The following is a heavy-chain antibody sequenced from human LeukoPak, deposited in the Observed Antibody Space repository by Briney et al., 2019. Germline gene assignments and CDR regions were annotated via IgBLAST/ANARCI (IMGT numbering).Heavy chain of an antibody. CDR2: ISSNCDKT. D-gene: IGHD5-18*01. Sequence: PGGSLRLSCTVSGFSFSSNTVYWVRQAPGKGLEYVSAISSNCDKTYYANSVKGRFTISRDNSKNTLYLQMGSLRDEDMAVYYCSRSPRAGYGLLDSWGQGTQVAVSS. V-gene: IGHV3-64*01. CDR3: SRSPRAGYGLLDS. CDR1: GFSFSSNT. J-gene: IGHJ4*02.